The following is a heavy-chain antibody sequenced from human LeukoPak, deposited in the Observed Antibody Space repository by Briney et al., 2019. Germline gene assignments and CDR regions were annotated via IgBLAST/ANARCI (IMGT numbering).Heavy chain of an antibody. V-gene: IGHV4-39*07. CDR2: IYYSGST. D-gene: IGHD5-12*01. CDR3: ARYRGFSPAQPFDY. Sequence: SETLSLTCTVSGGSISSSSYYWGWIRQPPGKGLEWIGSIYYSGSTYYNPSLKSRVTISVDTSKNQFSLKLSSVTAADTAVYYCARYRGFSPAQPFDYWGQGTLVTVSS. CDR1: GGSISSSSYY. J-gene: IGHJ4*02.